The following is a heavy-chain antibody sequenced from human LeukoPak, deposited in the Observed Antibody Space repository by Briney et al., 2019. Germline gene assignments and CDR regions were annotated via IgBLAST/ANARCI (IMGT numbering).Heavy chain of an antibody. V-gene: IGHV4-59*01. CDR2: IYYSGST. J-gene: IGHJ5*02. Sequence: SETLSLTCTVSGGSISSYYWSWIRQPPGKGLEWIGYIYYSGSTNYNPSLKSRVTISVDTSKNQFSLKLSSVTAADTAVYYCARGIGTMVRSNWFDPWGQGTLVTVSS. D-gene: IGHD3-10*01. CDR3: ARGIGTMVRSNWFDP. CDR1: GGSISSYY.